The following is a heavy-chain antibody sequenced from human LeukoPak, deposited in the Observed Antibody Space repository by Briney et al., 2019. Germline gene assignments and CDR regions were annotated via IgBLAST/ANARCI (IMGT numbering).Heavy chain of an antibody. D-gene: IGHD4-17*01. Sequence: SVKVSCKASGYTFTSYDINWVRQATGQGLEWMGRIIPILGIANYAQKFQGRVTITADKSTSTAYMELSSLRSEDTAVYYCARSAHTVTNDWFDPWGQGTLVTVSS. J-gene: IGHJ5*02. CDR3: ARSAHTVTNDWFDP. V-gene: IGHV1-69*04. CDR1: GYTFTSYD. CDR2: IIPILGIA.